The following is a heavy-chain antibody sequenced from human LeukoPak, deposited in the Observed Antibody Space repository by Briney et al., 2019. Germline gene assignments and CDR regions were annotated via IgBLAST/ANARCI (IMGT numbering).Heavy chain of an antibody. Sequence: SETLSLTCTVSGGSISSYYWSWIRQPPGKGLEWIGFIYHSGSTYYNPSLKSRVTISVDRSKNQFSLKLSSVTAADTAVYFCARSYDTTDYYYGIDVWGQGTTVTVSS. CDR3: ARSYDTTDYYYGIDV. V-gene: IGHV4-59*12. D-gene: IGHD3-9*01. CDR2: IYHSGST. CDR1: GGSISSYY. J-gene: IGHJ6*02.